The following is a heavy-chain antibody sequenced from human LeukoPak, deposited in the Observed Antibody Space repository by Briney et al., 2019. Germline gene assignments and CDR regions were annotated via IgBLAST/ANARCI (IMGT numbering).Heavy chain of an antibody. CDR2: ISYDGSNK. CDR1: GFTFSSYG. Sequence: PGGSLRLSCAASGFTFSSYGMHWVRQAPGKGLEWVAVISYDGSNKYYADSVKGRFTISRDNSKNTLYVQMNSLRAEDTAVYYCTKDQRPINHYYGSGSYYNPSTAPSAIDYWGQGTLVTVSS. CDR3: TKDQRPINHYYGSGSYYNPSTAPSAIDY. D-gene: IGHD3-10*01. J-gene: IGHJ4*02. V-gene: IGHV3-30*18.